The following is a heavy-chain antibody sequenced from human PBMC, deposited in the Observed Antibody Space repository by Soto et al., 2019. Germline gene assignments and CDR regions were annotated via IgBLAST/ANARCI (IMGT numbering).Heavy chain of an antibody. CDR3: ARDRSLIFAVPPYGLDV. D-gene: IGHD3-3*01. J-gene: IGHJ6*02. CDR2: ISASGGAT. V-gene: IGHV3-48*03. Sequence: GSLRLSCVVSGFTFSNHDMNWVRQAPGKGPEWVARISASGGATSYADSVRGRFTISRDNARDSLYLHMNSLRAEDTAVYYCARDRSLIFAVPPYGLDVWGQGTTVTVSS. CDR1: GFTFSNHD.